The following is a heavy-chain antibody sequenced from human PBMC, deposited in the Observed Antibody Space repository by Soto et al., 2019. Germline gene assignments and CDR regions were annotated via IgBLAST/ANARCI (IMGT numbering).Heavy chain of an antibody. Sequence: GGSLRLSCAASRFTFSSYGMHWVRQAPGKGLEWVALIWYDGVTKYYADSVKGRFTISRDNSKDMLYLQMNSLRAEDTAVYYCARASEYSRSSSSDYWGQGTLVTVSS. CDR2: IWYDGVTK. J-gene: IGHJ4*02. CDR1: RFTFSSYG. CDR3: ARASEYSRSSSSDY. D-gene: IGHD6-6*01. V-gene: IGHV3-33*01.